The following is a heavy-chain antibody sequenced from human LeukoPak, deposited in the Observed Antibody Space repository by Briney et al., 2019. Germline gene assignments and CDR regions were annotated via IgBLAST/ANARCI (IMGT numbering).Heavy chain of an antibody. J-gene: IGHJ6*03. Sequence: PGGSLRLSCAASGFTFSNYWMHWVRQAPGKGLEWVSAISGSGGSTYYADSVKGRFTISRDNSKNTLYLQMNSLRAEDTAVYYCAKGGWDPIQYGIAAAGPPLYYYYMDVWGKGTTVTVSS. CDR3: AKGGWDPIQYGIAAAGPPLYYYYMDV. CDR2: ISGSGGST. D-gene: IGHD6-13*01. V-gene: IGHV3-23*01. CDR1: GFTFSNYW.